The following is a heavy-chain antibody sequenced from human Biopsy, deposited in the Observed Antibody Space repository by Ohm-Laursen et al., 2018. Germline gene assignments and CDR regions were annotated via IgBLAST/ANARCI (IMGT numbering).Heavy chain of an antibody. Sequence: SLRLSCTASGFTFSSFGMHWVRQAPGKGLEWVAVISFDGSNKYYADSVKGRLTISRDNSKNTLYLQMNSLSAEDTALYYCAKGGGWNYVWTNYATYYYYGMDVWGQGTTVTVSS. CDR1: GFTFSSFG. V-gene: IGHV3-30*18. J-gene: IGHJ6*02. CDR2: ISFDGSNK. D-gene: IGHD3-16*01. CDR3: AKGGGWNYVWTNYATYYYYGMDV.